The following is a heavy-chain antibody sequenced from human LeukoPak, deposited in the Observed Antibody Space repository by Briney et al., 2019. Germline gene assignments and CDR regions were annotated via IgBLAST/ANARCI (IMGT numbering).Heavy chain of an antibody. CDR3: ARSSDWDFDY. Sequence: GESLKISCKASGYNFNKFWIGWVRQMPGKGLECMGIIYPDDSDTRYSPSFQGQITISADKSTTAFLQWNSLKASDTAMYYCARSSDWDFDYWGQGTLVTVSS. CDR2: IYPDDSDT. J-gene: IGHJ4*02. D-gene: IGHD6-19*01. CDR1: GYNFNKFW. V-gene: IGHV5-51*01.